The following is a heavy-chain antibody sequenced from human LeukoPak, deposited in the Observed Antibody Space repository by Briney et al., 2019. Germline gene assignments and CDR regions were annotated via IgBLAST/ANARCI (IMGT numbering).Heavy chain of an antibody. D-gene: IGHD3-10*01. CDR1: GFTFSSYW. Sequence: GGSLRLSCAASGFTFSSYWMSWVRQAPGKGLEWVANIKQDGSEKYYVDSVKGRFTISRDNAKNSLYLQMSSLRAEDTAVYYCASSFAVLNFYYMDVWGKGTTVTVSS. V-gene: IGHV3-7*01. J-gene: IGHJ6*03. CDR3: ASSFAVLNFYYMDV. CDR2: IKQDGSEK.